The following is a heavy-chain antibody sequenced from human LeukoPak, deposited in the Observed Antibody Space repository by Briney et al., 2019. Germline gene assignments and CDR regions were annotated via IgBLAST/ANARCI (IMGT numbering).Heavy chain of an antibody. CDR3: ARALSSGRYGNYYYYMDV. CDR1: GGSISSSSYY. J-gene: IGHJ6*03. CDR2: IYYSGST. D-gene: IGHD6-19*01. V-gene: IGHV4-39*07. Sequence: PSETLSLTCTVSGGSISSSSYYWGWIRQPPGKGLEWIGSIYYSGSTYYNPSLKSRVTISVDTSKNQFSLKLSSVTAADTAVYYCARALSSGRYGNYYYYMDVWGKGTTVTISS.